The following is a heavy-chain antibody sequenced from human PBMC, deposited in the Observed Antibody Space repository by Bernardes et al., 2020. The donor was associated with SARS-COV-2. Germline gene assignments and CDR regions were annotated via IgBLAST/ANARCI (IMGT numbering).Heavy chain of an antibody. J-gene: IGHJ4*02. Sequence: LRLSCAASGSTFNSYAVHWVRQAPGKGLEWVAVISYDGKTQYYVDSVKGRFTISRDNSKNTLYLQMNSLRVEDTAVYFCAKDLAWKGLAHSFDYWGQGVLVTVSS. CDR1: GSTFNSYA. CDR2: ISYDGKTQ. D-gene: IGHD3-16*01. CDR3: AKDLAWKGLAHSFDY. V-gene: IGHV3-30*18.